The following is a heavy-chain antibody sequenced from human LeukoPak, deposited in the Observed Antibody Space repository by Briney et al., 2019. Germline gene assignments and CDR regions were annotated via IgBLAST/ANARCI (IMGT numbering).Heavy chain of an antibody. J-gene: IGHJ4*02. Sequence: SGGSLRLSCAASGPTLSNNDMDWVRQAPGKGLEWLGRSRNQADSYPTEYAASVKGRFTISRDDSKHSMYLQMNSLKTEDTAAYYCSSLIGDFWGKGTLVTVSS. V-gene: IGHV3-72*01. D-gene: IGHD2-8*01. CDR2: SRNQADSYPT. CDR3: SSLIGDF. CDR1: GPTLSNND.